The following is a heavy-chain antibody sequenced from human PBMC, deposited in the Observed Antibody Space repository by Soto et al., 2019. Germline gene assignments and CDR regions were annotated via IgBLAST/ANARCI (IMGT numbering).Heavy chain of an antibody. CDR3: ARGGSGYVWFNEF. CDR2: IIPMFGTA. Sequence: QEHLVQSGAEVKKPGSSVKVSCKASGGTFRKYGISWVRQAPGQGLEWLGGIIPMFGTATSTQNFQGRLTITADESTSTAYMELSSLTSEDTAVYFCARGGSGYVWFNEFWGQGSLVTVSS. J-gene: IGHJ4*02. V-gene: IGHV1-69*01. CDR1: GGTFRKYG. D-gene: IGHD3-22*01.